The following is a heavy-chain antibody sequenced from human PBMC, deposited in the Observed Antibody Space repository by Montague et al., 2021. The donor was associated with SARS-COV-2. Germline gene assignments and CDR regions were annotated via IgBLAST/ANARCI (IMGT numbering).Heavy chain of an antibody. CDR2: INHSGTT. CDR1: GGSFSGYY. J-gene: IGHJ4*02. Sequence: LSLTCAVYGGSFSGYYWTWIRQSPGTGLEWIAEINHSGTTNYNFNPSLRSPVTPSVDTSKSQFSLKSSSLTAADTGVYCCAGWDPQTWTLIGLRGKSASDDWGQGTLVTVSS. D-gene: IGHD4-23*01. V-gene: IGHV4-34*01. CDR3: AGWDPQTWTLIGLRGKSASDD.